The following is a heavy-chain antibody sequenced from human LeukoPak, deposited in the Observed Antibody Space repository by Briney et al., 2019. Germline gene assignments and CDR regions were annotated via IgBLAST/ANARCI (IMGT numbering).Heavy chain of an antibody. Sequence: GRSLRLSCAASGFSFSTNRMHWVRQAPGKGLVWLSRLYSDGSVTGYADSVKGRFTISRDNAKNTLCLQMNSLRVEDTAVYYCARDPGSNGGDWYFDLWGRGTLVTVSS. CDR3: ARDPGSNGGDWYFDL. J-gene: IGHJ2*01. CDR2: LYSDGSVT. D-gene: IGHD3-16*01. CDR1: GFSFSTNR. V-gene: IGHV3-74*01.